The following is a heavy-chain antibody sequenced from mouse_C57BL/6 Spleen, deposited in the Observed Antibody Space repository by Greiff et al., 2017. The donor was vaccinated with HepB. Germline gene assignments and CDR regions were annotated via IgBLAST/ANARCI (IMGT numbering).Heavy chain of an antibody. CDR3: ARGTTSGYFDV. Sequence: EVMLVESEGGLVQPGSSMKLSCTASGFTFSDYYMAWVRQVPEKGLDWVANINYDGSSTYYLDSLKSRCIISRDNAKNILNLQMSSLKSEDTATYYCARGTTSGYFDVWGTGTTVTVSS. CDR2: INYDGSST. CDR1: GFTFSDYY. D-gene: IGHD1-1*01. V-gene: IGHV5-16*01. J-gene: IGHJ1*03.